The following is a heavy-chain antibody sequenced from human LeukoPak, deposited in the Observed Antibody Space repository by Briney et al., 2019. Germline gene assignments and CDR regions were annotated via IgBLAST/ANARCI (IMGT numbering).Heavy chain of an antibody. D-gene: IGHD1-7*01. CDR2: INSDGSTT. Sequence: PGGSLRLSCAASGFTFSTYWMYWVRHGPGKGLAWVSRINSDGSTTGYADSVKGRFTISRDNAKNTLYLQMNSLRAEDTAVYYCTRGTSMDVWGQGTTVTVSS. CDR1: GFTFSTYW. V-gene: IGHV3-74*01. J-gene: IGHJ6*02. CDR3: TRGTSMDV.